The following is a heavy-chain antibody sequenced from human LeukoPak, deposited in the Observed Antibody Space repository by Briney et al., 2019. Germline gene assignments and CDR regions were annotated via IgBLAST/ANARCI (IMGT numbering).Heavy chain of an antibody. J-gene: IGHJ6*02. V-gene: IGHV3-33*01. CDR2: IWCDGSNK. CDR3: ARVPDKYYDFWSGYYPYYYYGMDV. Sequence: GGSLRLSCAASGFTFSSYGMHWVRQAPGKGLEWVAVIWCDGSNKYYADSVKGRFTISRDNSKNTLYLQMNSLRAEDTAVYYCARVPDKYYDFWSGYYPYYYYGMDVWGQGTTVTVSS. CDR1: GFTFSSYG. D-gene: IGHD3-3*01.